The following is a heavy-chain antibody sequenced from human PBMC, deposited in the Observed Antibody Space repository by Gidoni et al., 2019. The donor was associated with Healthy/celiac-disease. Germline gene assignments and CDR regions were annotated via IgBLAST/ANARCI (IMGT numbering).Heavy chain of an antibody. V-gene: IGHV4-39*01. Sequence: QLQLQESGPGLVKPSETLSLTCTDSGGSISSSSYYWGWIRQPPGKGLEWIGSIYYSGSTYYNPSLKSRVTISVDTSKNQFSLKLSSVTAADTAVYYCARGPYDSSGYSTTMDAFDIWGQGTMVTVSS. CDR3: ARGPYDSSGYSTTMDAFDI. CDR2: IYYSGST. CDR1: GGSISSSSYY. D-gene: IGHD3-22*01. J-gene: IGHJ3*02.